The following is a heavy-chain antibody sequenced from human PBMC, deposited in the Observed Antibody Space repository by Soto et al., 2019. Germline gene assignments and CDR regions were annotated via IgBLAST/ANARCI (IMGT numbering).Heavy chain of an antibody. CDR2: IRSKANSYAT. CDR3: TSPDYYGSGSYDY. CDR1: GFTFSGSA. J-gene: IGHJ4*02. D-gene: IGHD3-10*01. V-gene: IGHV3-73*01. Sequence: GGSLRLSCAASGFTFSGSAMHWVRQASGKGLEWVGRIRSKANSYATAYAASVKGRFTISRDDSKNTAYLQMNSLKTEDTAVYYCTSPDYYGSGSYDYWGQGTLVTVSS.